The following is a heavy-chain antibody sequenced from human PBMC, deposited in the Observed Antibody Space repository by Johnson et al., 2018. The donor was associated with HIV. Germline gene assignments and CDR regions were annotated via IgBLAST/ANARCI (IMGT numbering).Heavy chain of an antibody. Sequence: VQLVESGGGVVQPGRSLRLSCAASGFTVSSNYMSWVRQAPGKGLEWVSVISSGDRAFYADSVQGRFTISRDNSKNTLFLQMNGLSDEDTADYYCVRDQGSGWPTNAFDIWGRGTRVTVSS. D-gene: IGHD6-19*01. CDR2: ISSGDRA. CDR3: VRDQGSGWPTNAFDI. V-gene: IGHV3-66*01. CDR1: GFTVSSNY. J-gene: IGHJ3*02.